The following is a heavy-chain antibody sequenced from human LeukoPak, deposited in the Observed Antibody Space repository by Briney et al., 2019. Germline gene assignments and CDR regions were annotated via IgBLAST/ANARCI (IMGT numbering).Heavy chain of an antibody. CDR1: GYTFTSYG. V-gene: IGHV1-18*01. CDR2: ISAYNGNT. Sequence: ASVKVSCKASGYTFTSYGISWVRQAPGQGLEWMGWISAYNGNTNYAQKLQGRVTMTTDTSTSTAYMELRSLRSDDTAVYYCARAPPYYDILTGYYMGYGMDVWGQGTTVTVS. CDR3: ARAPPYYDILTGYYMGYGMDV. J-gene: IGHJ6*02. D-gene: IGHD3-9*01.